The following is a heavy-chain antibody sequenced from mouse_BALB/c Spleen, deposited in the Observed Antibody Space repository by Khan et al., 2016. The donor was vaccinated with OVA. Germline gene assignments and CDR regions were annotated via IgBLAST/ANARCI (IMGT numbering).Heavy chain of an antibody. CDR3: ARTARIKY. V-gene: IGHV3-2*02. D-gene: IGHD1-2*01. J-gene: IGHJ2*01. Sequence: EVQLQESGPGLVKPSQSLSLTCTVTCYSITSGYGWNWLRQFPGNKLEWMGYISYSGSTNYTPSLKRRISINRDTSKNQFFLQLNSVTTEDTATYYCARTARIKYWGQGTTLTVSS. CDR1: CYSITSGYG. CDR2: ISYSGST.